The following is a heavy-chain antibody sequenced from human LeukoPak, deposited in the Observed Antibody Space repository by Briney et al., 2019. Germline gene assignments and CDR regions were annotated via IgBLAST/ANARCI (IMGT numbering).Heavy chain of an antibody. V-gene: IGHV3-33*01. J-gene: IGHJ4*02. CDR2: IWYDGSNK. CDR1: GFTFRNHG. CDR3: ARDRDYGGSSVGDY. D-gene: IGHD4-23*01. Sequence: GGSLRLSCAASGFTFRNHGMHWVRQAPGKGLEWVAVIWYDGSNKYYADSVKGRFTISRDNSKNTLYLQMNTLRAEDTAVYYCARDRDYGGSSVGDYWGQGTLVTVSS.